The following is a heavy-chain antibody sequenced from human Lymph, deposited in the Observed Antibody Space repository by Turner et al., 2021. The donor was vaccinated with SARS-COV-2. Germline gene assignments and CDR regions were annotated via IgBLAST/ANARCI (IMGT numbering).Heavy chain of an antibody. J-gene: IGHJ6*02. CDR2: INTSVGST. CDR3: ARDPPIQIWVDYFYYGMDV. CDR1: GYTFTSYY. V-gene: IGHV1-46*01. D-gene: IGHD5-18*01. Sequence: QVQLVQSGAEVKKPGASVKVSCKASGYTFTSYYMHWVRQAPGQGLEWMGIINTSVGSTTYAQKFQGRVTMTRDTSTSTVYMELSSLRSEDTAVYYCARDPPIQIWVDYFYYGMDVWGQGTTVTVSS.